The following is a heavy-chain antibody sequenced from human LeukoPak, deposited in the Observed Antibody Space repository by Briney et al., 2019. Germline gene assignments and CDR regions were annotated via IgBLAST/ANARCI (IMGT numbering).Heavy chain of an antibody. Sequence: GGTLRLSCEGCGYKFTSYWIGWVRQVPWKGLEWMGIIYPGDSDTSYSPSFQGHVTMSADKSISTAYLQWRSLKASDTAMYYCARTFSNDSSGVGHAFDVWGRGTMVTVSS. J-gene: IGHJ3*01. CDR1: GYKFTSYW. CDR2: IYPGDSDT. D-gene: IGHD3-22*01. CDR3: ARTFSNDSSGVGHAFDV. V-gene: IGHV5-51*01.